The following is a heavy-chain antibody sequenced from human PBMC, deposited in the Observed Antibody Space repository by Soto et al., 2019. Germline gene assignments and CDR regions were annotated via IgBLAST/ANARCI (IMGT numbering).Heavy chain of an antibody. CDR1: GGSIRGINYF. CDR2: VCYSGTS. J-gene: IGHJ4*02. CDR3: PVRDEVTSYYISH. D-gene: IGHD3-10*01. Sequence: PSETLSLTCRVSGGSIRGINYFWGWIRQPPGEALEWIGTVCYSGTSDFNPSLKSRVTTSVDTSKNHFSLSPRSVTAADTATYFCPVRDEVTSYYISHWGRGTLVTVS. V-gene: IGHV4-39*02.